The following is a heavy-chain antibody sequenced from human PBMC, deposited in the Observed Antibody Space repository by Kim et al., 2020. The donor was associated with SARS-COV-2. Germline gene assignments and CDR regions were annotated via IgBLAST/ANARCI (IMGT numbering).Heavy chain of an antibody. Sequence: GGSLRLSCAASQFTFSSSAMSWVRQAPGKGLEWVSGIFGSGSGTYYADSVKGRFNISRDNFKNMVYLQMSDLRAEDTAIYYYVKHLHVTCVTFYWYFELWGRGTLVTVSS. CDR2: IFGSGSGT. J-gene: IGHJ2*01. V-gene: IGHV3-23*01. CDR1: QFTFSSSA. D-gene: IGHD2-21*02. CDR3: VKHLHVTCVTFYWYFEL.